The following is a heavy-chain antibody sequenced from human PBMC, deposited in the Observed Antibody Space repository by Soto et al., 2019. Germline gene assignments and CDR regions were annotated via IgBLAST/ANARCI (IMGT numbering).Heavy chain of an antibody. CDR2: IYYSGST. CDR3: ARAGRAVAGWFDP. V-gene: IGHV4-31*03. CDR1: GGSISSGGYY. D-gene: IGHD6-19*01. Sequence: SETLSLTCTVSGGSISSGGYYWSWIRQHPGKGLEWIGYIYYSGSTYYNPSLKSRVTISVDTSKNQFSLKLSSVTAADTAVYYCARAGRAVAGWFDPWGQGTLVTVSS. J-gene: IGHJ5*02.